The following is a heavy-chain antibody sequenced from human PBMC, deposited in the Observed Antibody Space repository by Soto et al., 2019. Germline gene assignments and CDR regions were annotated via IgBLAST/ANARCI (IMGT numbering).Heavy chain of an antibody. V-gene: IGHV3-30*03. D-gene: IGHD1-26*01. CDR2: ISYDGSNK. CDR1: GFTFSSYG. J-gene: IGHJ6*02. Sequence: PGGSLRLSCAASGFTFSSYGMHWVRQAPGKGLEWVAVISYDGSNKYYADSVKGRFTISRHNSKNTLYLQMNSLRPEDTAVYYCASHSGSYPPLYYYYGMDVWGQGTTVTSP. CDR3: ASHSGSYPPLYYYYGMDV.